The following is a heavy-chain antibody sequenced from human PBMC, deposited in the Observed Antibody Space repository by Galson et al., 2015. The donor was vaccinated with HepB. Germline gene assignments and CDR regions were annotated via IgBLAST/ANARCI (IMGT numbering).Heavy chain of an antibody. Sequence: SVKVSCKASGYTFTSYYMHWVRQAPGQGLEWMGIINPSGGSTSYAQKLQGRVTMTRDTSTSTVYMELSSLRSEDTAVYYCARGGVVPYSSSGLYTIDDYWGQGTLVTVSS. V-gene: IGHV1-46*04. D-gene: IGHD3-22*01. J-gene: IGHJ4*02. CDR2: INPSGGST. CDR1: GYTFTSYY. CDR3: ARGGVVPYSSSGLYTIDDY.